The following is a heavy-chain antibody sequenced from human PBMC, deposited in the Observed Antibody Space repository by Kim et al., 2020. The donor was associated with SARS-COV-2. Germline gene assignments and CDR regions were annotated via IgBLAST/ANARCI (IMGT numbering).Heavy chain of an antibody. CDR3: ARESDVAGNDY. CDR2: ISPSGSTI. J-gene: IGHJ4*02. CDR1: GFTFSSYE. Sequence: GGSLRLSCAASGFTFSSYEMNWVRQAPGKGLEWVSYISPSGSTIKYADSVKGRFTLSRDNAKNSLYLQMNSLRAEDTAAYYCARESDVAGNDYWGQGTL. D-gene: IGHD6-19*01. V-gene: IGHV3-48*03.